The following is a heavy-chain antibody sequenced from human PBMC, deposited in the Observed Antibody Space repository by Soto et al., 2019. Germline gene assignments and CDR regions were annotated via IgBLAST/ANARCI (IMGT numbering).Heavy chain of an antibody. CDR2: ISTTSFTI. Sequence: PGGSLRLSCAASGFSFSTYNMDWDRQAPGKRPEWIAYISTTSFTIYYADSVKGRFTISRDNDRNSLYLEMNSLRDEDTAVYYCARDRCYDGTCYSASDSWGQGTLVTVSS. D-gene: IGHD2-15*01. CDR3: ARDRCYDGTCYSASDS. CDR1: GFSFSTYN. J-gene: IGHJ5*01. V-gene: IGHV3-48*02.